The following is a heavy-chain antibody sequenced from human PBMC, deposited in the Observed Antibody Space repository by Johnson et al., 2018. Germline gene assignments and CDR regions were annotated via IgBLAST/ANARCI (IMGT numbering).Heavy chain of an antibody. J-gene: IGHJ3*02. D-gene: IGHD2-8*01. CDR1: GFTFSTYL. V-gene: IGHV3-74*01. CDR2: ITSDGSRP. CDR3: ATVTAVLAFDI. Sequence: VQLQESGGGLVQXGGSLRLSCAVSGFTFSTYLMHWVRQAPGKGLVWVSRITSDGSRPDDADSVRGRFTIARDNAKNTLYLQMNSLRGEDTAVYYCATVTAVLAFDIWGQGTMVTVSS.